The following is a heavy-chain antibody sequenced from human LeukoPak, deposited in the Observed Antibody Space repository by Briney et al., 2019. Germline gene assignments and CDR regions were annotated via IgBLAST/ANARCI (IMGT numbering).Heavy chain of an antibody. CDR3: ATDRHGGYFRLPHDY. CDR2: INAYNGNT. J-gene: IGHJ4*02. CDR1: GYTFTSYG. D-gene: IGHD2/OR15-2a*01. Sequence: ASVKVSCKASGYTFTSYGISWVRQAPGQGLERMGWINAYNGNTNYAQKLQGRFTMTTDTSTSTAYMELKSLRADDTAVYYCATDRHGGYFRLPHDYWGQGTLVTVTS. V-gene: IGHV1-18*01.